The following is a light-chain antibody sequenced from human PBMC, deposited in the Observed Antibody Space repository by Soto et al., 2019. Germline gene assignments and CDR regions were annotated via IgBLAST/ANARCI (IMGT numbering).Light chain of an antibody. V-gene: IGKV3-20*01. CDR1: QTVSDMY. CDR3: QHYGTSAL. CDR2: AS. J-gene: IGKJ3*01. Sequence: EIVLTQSPGTLSLSVGERATLSCRASQTVSDMYLAWYQQKPGQAPRLLIYASNRATGIPDRFSGSGSGTDFTLTIGRLEPEDFAVYYCQHYGTSALFGPGTKVDIK.